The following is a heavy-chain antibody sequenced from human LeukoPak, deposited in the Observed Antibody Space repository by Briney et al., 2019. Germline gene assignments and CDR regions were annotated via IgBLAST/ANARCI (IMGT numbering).Heavy chain of an antibody. Sequence: APVKVSCKASGYTFTSYYMHWVRQAPGQGLEWMGIINTRGGSASYIQKFQGRVTMTTDTSTSTVYMELSSLRSEDTAVYYCARDPYNSGGRVGYYFDYWGQGTLVTVSS. CDR1: GYTFTSYY. J-gene: IGHJ4*02. CDR2: INTRGGSA. V-gene: IGHV1-46*01. CDR3: ARDPYNSGGRVGYYFDY. D-gene: IGHD1-20*01.